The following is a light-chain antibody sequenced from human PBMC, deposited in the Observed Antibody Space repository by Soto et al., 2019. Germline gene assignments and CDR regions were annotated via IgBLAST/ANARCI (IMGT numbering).Light chain of an antibody. CDR2: GAS. CDR3: QQYGGSPGYT. V-gene: IGKV3-20*01. Sequence: EIVLTQSPGTLSLSPGERATLSCRASQSVSSSYLAWYQQKPGQAPRLLIYGASSRATDIPDRFSGTGSGTDFTLIISRLEPEHFAVYYCQQYGGSPGYTFGQGTKLEIK. J-gene: IGKJ2*01. CDR1: QSVSSSY.